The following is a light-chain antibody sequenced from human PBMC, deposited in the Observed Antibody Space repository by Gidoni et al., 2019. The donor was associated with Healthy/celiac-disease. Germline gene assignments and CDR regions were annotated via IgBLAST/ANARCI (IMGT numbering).Light chain of an antibody. CDR3: QQYDNLLFT. CDR2: DAS. Sequence: DIQMTQSPSSLSASVGDRVTITCQASQDISNYLHWYQQKPGKAPKLLIYDASNLETGVPSRFSGSGSGTDFTFTISSLQPEDIATYYCQQYDNLLFTFGPXTKVDI. CDR1: QDISNY. V-gene: IGKV1-33*01. J-gene: IGKJ3*01.